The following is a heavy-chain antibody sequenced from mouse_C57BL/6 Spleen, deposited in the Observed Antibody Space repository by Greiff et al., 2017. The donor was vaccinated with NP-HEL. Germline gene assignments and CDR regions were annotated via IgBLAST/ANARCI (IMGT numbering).Heavy chain of an antibody. D-gene: IGHD1-1*01. V-gene: IGHV1-80*01. CDR2: IYPGDGDT. J-gene: IGHJ1*03. CDR1: GYAFSSYW. CDR3: ARSEVITTVVADWYFDV. Sequence: VQLQQSGAELVKPGASVKISCKASGYAFSSYWMNWVKQRPGKGLEWIGQIYPGDGDTNYNGKFKGKATLTADKSSSTAYMQLSSLTSEDSAVYFCARSEVITTVVADWYFDVWGTGTTVTVSS.